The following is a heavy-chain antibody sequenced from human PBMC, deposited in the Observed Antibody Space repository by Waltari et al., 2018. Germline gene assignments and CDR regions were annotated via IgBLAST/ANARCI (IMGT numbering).Heavy chain of an antibody. V-gene: IGHV4-59*01. CDR1: GGSISSYY. J-gene: IGHJ6*03. Sequence: QVQLQESGPGLVKPSETLSLTRTVSGGSISSYYWSWIRQPPGKGLEWIGYIYYSGSTNYNPSLKSRVTISVDTSKNQFSLKLSSVTAADTAVYYCARDPGRYYMDVWGKGTTVTVSS. CDR3: ARDPGRYYMDV. D-gene: IGHD7-27*01. CDR2: IYYSGST.